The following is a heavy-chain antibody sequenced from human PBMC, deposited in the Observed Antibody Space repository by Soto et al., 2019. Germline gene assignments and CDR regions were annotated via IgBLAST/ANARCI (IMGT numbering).Heavy chain of an antibody. Sequence: XVFLRLSFAASCSSFDTYAMTWVGQEPGKGLDWVSAVSASGERTYYADSVRGRFIISRDNSKNMLFLEMNGLRGEDSAVYYCARDRSTRTTIFGVVSVGWGQGTLVTVFS. V-gene: IGHV3-23*01. CDR1: CSSFDTYA. J-gene: IGHJ4*02. CDR3: ARDRSTRTTIFGVVSVG. D-gene: IGHD3-3*02. CDR2: VSASGERT.